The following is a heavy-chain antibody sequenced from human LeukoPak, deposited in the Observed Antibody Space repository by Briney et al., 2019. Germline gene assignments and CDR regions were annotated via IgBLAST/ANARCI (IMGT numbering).Heavy chain of an antibody. V-gene: IGHV1-2*02. CDR3: ATPGGLDSNYIFDY. D-gene: IGHD4-11*01. CDR2: INPNSGGT. J-gene: IGHJ4*02. Sequence: ASVKVSCKASGYTFTGYYMHWVRQAPGRGLEWMGWINPNSGGTNYAQKFQGRVTMTRDTSISTAYMELSRLRSDDTAVYYCATPGGLDSNYIFDYWGQGTLVTVSS. CDR1: GYTFTGYY.